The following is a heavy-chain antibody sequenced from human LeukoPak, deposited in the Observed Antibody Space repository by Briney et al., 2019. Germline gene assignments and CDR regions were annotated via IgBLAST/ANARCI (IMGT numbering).Heavy chain of an antibody. D-gene: IGHD6-13*01. CDR3: AKALEQETVIALDS. V-gene: IGHV3-23*01. Sequence: PGGSLRLSCAASGFTFSTYAMSWVRQAPGKGLEWVSAISGSGGSTYYADSVKGRFTISRGNSKNTLYLQMNSLRAEDTSIYFCAKALEQETVIALDSWGQGTLVTVSP. J-gene: IGHJ4*02. CDR1: GFTFSTYA. CDR2: ISGSGGST.